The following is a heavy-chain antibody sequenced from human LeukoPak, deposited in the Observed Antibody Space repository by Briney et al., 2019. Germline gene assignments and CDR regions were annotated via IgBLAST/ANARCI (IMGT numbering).Heavy chain of an antibody. Sequence: ASVKVSCKASGYTFTAYYMHWVRQTPGQGLELMGWINPNSGGTDYAQKFQGRVTMTRDTSISTAYMELSSLRSDETAVYYCARDGIYSLNFDAFDIWGQGTRVTVSS. J-gene: IGHJ3*02. V-gene: IGHV1-2*02. CDR2: INPNSGGT. CDR1: GYTFTAYY. CDR3: ARDGIYSLNFDAFDI. D-gene: IGHD5-18*01.